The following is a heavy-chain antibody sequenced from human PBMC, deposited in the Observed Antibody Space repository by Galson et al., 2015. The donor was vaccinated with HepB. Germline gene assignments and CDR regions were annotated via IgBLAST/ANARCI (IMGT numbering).Heavy chain of an antibody. Sequence: CAISGDSVSSNSAAWNWIRQSPSRGLEWLGRTYYRSKWYNDYAVSVKSRITINPDTSKNQFSLQLNSVTPEDTAVYYCAREFEGGYYDSSGYYYPFDYWGQGTLVTVSS. J-gene: IGHJ4*02. D-gene: IGHD3-22*01. CDR2: TYYRSKWYN. CDR3: AREFEGGYYDSSGYYYPFDY. CDR1: GDSVSSNSAA. V-gene: IGHV6-1*01.